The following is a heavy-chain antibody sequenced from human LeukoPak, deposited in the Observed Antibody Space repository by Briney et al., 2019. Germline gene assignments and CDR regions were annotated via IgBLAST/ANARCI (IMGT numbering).Heavy chain of an antibody. CDR2: IYYSGST. V-gene: IGHV4-31*03. D-gene: IGHD3-22*01. CDR1: GGTITSTAYY. J-gene: IGHJ4*02. Sequence: PSQTLSLTCTVSGGTITSTAYYWNWIRQHPGKGLEWIGYIYYSGSTYYNPSLKSRVTISVDTSKNQFSLKLSSVTAADTAVYYCASHQREYYYDSSGYYRYGYFDYWGQGTLVTVSS. CDR3: ASHQREYYYDSSGYYRYGYFDY.